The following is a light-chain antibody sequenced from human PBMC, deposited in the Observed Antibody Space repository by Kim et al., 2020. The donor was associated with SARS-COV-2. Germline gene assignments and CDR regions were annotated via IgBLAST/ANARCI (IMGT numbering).Light chain of an antibody. V-gene: IGLV3-19*01. CDR1: SLRSYY. CDR3: NSRDSSGNHYV. Sequence: SSELTQYPAVSVALGQTVRITCQGDSLRSYYASWYQQKPGQAPVLVSYGKNNRPSGIPDRFSGSSSGNTASLTITGTQAEDEADYYCNSRDSSGNHYVFGTGTKVTVL. J-gene: IGLJ1*01. CDR2: GKN.